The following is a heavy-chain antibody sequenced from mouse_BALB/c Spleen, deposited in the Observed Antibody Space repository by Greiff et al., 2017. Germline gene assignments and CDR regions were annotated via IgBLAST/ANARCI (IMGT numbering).Heavy chain of an antibody. D-gene: IGHD1-1*01. CDR2: ILPGSGST. CDR3: ARGCYGSFYAMDY. J-gene: IGHJ4*01. CDR1: GYTFSSYW. V-gene: IGHV1-9*01. Sequence: VQLQQSGAELMKPGASVKISCKATGYTFSSYWIEWVKQRPGHGLEWIGEILPGSGSTNYNEKFKGKATFTADTSSNTAYMQLSSLTSEDSAVYYCARGCYGSFYAMDYWGQGTSVTVSS.